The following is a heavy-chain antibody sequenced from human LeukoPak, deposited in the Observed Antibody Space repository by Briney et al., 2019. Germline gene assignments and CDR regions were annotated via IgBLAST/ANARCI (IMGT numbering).Heavy chain of an antibody. CDR2: IYTSGST. Sequence: PSETLSLTCTVSGGSISSYYWSWIRQPAGKGLERIGRIYTSGSTNYNPSLKSRVTMSVDTSKNQFSLKLSSVTAADTAVCYCARMTITMVRGVIMYYFDYWGQGTLVTVSS. V-gene: IGHV4-4*07. D-gene: IGHD3-10*01. J-gene: IGHJ4*02. CDR1: GGSISSYY. CDR3: ARMTITMVRGVIMYYFDY.